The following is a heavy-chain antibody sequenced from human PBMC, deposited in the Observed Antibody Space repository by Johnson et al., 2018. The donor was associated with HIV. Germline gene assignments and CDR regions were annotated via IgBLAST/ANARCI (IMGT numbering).Heavy chain of an antibody. J-gene: IGHJ3*02. V-gene: IGHV3-23*04. Sequence: VQLVESGGGLVPPGGSLRLSCAASGFTFSTYAMSWVRQAPGKGLEWVSAISGSGGSTYYADSVKGRFTISRDNSTNTLYLQMTSLRAEDTAVFYCAKVGNYYDIWGQGTMVTVSS. CDR3: AKVGNYYDI. D-gene: IGHD3-10*01. CDR1: GFTFSTYA. CDR2: ISGSGGST.